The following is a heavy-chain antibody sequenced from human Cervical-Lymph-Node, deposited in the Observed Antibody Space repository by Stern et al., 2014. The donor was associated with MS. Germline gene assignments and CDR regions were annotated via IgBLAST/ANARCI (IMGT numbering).Heavy chain of an antibody. V-gene: IGHV3-11*01. Sequence: VQLAESGGGLVKPGGSLRLSCTTSGFIFSDFYMAWFRQRPGKGLEWIAYISNSGSTIYYADSVKGRFTVSRDNPKNSAFLQMSNLKAEDTAIYYCARSVDWGQGTLVTVSS. CDR3: ARSVD. J-gene: IGHJ1*01. CDR1: GFIFSDFY. CDR2: ISNSGSTI. D-gene: IGHD4-23*01.